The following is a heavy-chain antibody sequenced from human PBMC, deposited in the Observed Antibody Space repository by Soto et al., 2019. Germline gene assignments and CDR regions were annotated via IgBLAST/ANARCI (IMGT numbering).Heavy chain of an antibody. J-gene: IGHJ4*02. CDR3: AAVGQGWYFDY. Sequence: QVQLQESGPGLVKPSQTLSLTCTVSGGSLSSGGYYWTWIRQHPKKGLEWIGNIHYSGSTSGNPSLRSRVTISVDTSKNQFSLKLNSVTAADTAVYYCAAVGQGWYFDYWGQGTLVTVSS. CDR1: GGSLSSGGYY. V-gene: IGHV4-31*03. CDR2: IHYSGST. D-gene: IGHD2-15*01.